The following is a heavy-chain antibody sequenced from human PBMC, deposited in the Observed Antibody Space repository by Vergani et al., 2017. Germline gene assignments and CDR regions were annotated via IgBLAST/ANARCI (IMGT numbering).Heavy chain of an antibody. J-gene: IGHJ4*02. CDR1: GFTVSSNY. D-gene: IGHD3-22*01. V-gene: IGHV3-53*05. CDR3: ARDGVLSYYDSSGYYFDY. CDR2: IYSGGST. Sequence: EVQLVETGGGLIQPGGSLRLSCAASGFTVSSNYMSWVRQAPGKGLEWVSVIYSGGSTYYADSVKGRFTISRDNSKNTLYLQMNSLRAEDTAVYYCARDGVLSYYDSSGYYFDYWGQGTLVTVSS.